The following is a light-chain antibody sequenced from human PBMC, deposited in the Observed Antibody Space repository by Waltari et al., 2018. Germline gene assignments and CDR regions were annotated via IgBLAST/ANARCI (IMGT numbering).Light chain of an antibody. Sequence: QSAVTQPPSVSGAPAQSVTISCTGTSYHLGACNDVPWYQQPPGKAPKLLISSNRDRPSGVPDRFSGSKSGSSASLAITGLQAEDEADYYCQSFDNSLSGWVFGGGTKVTVL. V-gene: IGLV1-40*01. CDR3: QSFDNSLSGWV. CDR1: SYHLGACND. CDR2: SNR. J-gene: IGLJ3*02.